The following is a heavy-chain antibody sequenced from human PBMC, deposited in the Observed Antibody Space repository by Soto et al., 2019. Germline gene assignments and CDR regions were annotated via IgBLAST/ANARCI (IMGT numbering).Heavy chain of an antibody. D-gene: IGHD2-21*01. CDR3: AKDAVSNDGLWLMDH. J-gene: IGHJ4*02. Sequence: EVQLLESGGGLVQPGGSLRLSCTASGLPHSSFAMMWVRQAPGKGLECVSGIYGSGRGIEYADSVKGRFTISRDNSKNTVYLQMTDLRADDTAVYHCAKDAVSNDGLWLMDHWGQGTQVTVSS. CDR2: IYGSGRGI. V-gene: IGHV3-23*05. CDR1: GLPHSSFA.